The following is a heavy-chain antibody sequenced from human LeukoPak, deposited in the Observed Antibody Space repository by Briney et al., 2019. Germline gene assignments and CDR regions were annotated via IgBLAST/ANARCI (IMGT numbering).Heavy chain of an antibody. V-gene: IGHV1-69*05. CDR1: GGTFSSYA. D-gene: IGHD3-22*01. CDR3: AREYYYDSSGYYYVIDY. J-gene: IGHJ4*02. CDR2: IIPIFGTA. Sequence: SVKVSCKASGGTFSSYAISWVRQAPGQGLEWMGRIIPIFGTANYAQKFQGRVTIATDESTSTAYMELSSLRSEDTAVYYCAREYYYDSSGYYYVIDYWGQGTLVTVSS.